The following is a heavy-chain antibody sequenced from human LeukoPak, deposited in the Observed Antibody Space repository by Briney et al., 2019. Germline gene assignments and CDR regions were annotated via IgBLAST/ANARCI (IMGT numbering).Heavy chain of an antibody. D-gene: IGHD6-19*01. CDR2: IYSGGST. J-gene: IGHJ4*02. CDR3: AKAGSSGWYGRGFDY. CDR1: GFTVSSNY. V-gene: IGHV3-53*01. Sequence: GGSLRLSCAASGFTVSSNYMSWVRQAPGKGLEWVSVIYSGGSTYYADSVKGRFTISRDNSKNTLYLQMNSLRAEDTAVYYCAKAGSSGWYGRGFDYWGQGTLVTVSS.